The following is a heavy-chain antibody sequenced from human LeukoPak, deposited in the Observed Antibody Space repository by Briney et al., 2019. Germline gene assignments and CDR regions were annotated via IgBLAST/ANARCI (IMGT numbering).Heavy chain of an antibody. Sequence: ASVKVSYKTSGYTFTDYDVHWVRQAPGQGLEWMGWINPNSATTNYAQRLQGRVTFTRDTSLSIAYMKLSSLTSEDAAVYFCARGDFGETNTAFDVWGQGTLVAVSS. CDR1: GYTFTDYD. D-gene: IGHD4-17*01. CDR2: INPNSATT. CDR3: ARGDFGETNTAFDV. J-gene: IGHJ3*01. V-gene: IGHV1-8*03.